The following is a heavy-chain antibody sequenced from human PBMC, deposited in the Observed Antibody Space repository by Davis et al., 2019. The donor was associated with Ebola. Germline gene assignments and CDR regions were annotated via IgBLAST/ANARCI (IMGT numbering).Heavy chain of an antibody. Sequence: GESLKISCAASGFTFSDYGLHWVRQAPGKGPERLVVTSFGGINKFYADYVRGRFTISVDSPKNTVYLQMNSLVAEDTAVYHCARDGIAIFYYYGMDVWGQGTTVTVSS. V-gene: IGHV3-30*04. CDR1: GFTFSDYG. D-gene: IGHD6-13*01. J-gene: IGHJ6*01. CDR3: ARDGIAIFYYYGMDV. CDR2: TSFGGINK.